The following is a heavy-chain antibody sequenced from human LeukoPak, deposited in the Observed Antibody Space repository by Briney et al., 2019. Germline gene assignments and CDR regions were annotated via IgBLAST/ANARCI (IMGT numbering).Heavy chain of an antibody. D-gene: IGHD2-21*01. CDR1: GFTFSSYA. V-gene: IGHV3-23*01. CDR2: ISGSGGGT. J-gene: IGHJ4*02. CDR3: AKEAPHTAVLIALPEWNYIDS. Sequence: GRSLRLSCAASGFTFSSYAMHWVRQAPGKGLEWVAIISGSGGGTYYADSVKGRFTVSRDFFTSTLDLQMTSLRAEDTAVYYCAKEAPHTAVLIALPEWNYIDSWGRGILVSVSS.